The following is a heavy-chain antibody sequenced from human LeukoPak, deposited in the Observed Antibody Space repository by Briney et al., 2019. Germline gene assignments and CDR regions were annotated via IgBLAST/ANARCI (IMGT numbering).Heavy chain of an antibody. CDR1: GTYW. D-gene: IGHD3-10*01. CDR3: AKDITGSSDGSDI. CDR2: INSDGSWT. J-gene: IGHJ3*02. V-gene: IGHV3-74*01. Sequence: GGSLRLSCAASGTYWMHWVRQAPGKGLVWVSHINSDGSWTGYADSVKGRFTISRDNVKNSLFLQMNSLRAEDTALYYCAKDITGSSDGSDIWGQGTMVTVSS.